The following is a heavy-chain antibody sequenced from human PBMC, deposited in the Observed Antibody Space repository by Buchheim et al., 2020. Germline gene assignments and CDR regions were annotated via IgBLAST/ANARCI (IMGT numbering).Heavy chain of an antibody. J-gene: IGHJ4*02. CDR2: FWYEGDKK. CDR1: GFSFSSHG. Sequence: QVQLVESGGRVVQPGRSLRLSCAASGFSFSSHGMHWVRQAPGKGLEWVAVFWYEGDKKEYADSVKGRFTISRDNSKKMLYLQMNSLRVEDTAVYYCARDGDVGLLPVTMSYFDLWGQGTL. V-gene: IGHV3-33*01. D-gene: IGHD5-24*01. CDR3: ARDGDVGLLPVTMSYFDL.